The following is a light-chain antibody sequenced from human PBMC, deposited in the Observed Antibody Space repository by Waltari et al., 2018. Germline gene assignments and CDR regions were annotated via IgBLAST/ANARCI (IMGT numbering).Light chain of an antibody. J-gene: IGKJ1*01. CDR3: QQYYATPRT. CDR1: RSVLYSSNNKNF. V-gene: IGKV4-1*01. Sequence: DIVMTQSPDSLAVSLGERASINCKSSRSVLYSSNNKNFLGWYQQKPGQKPKLLIYWASTRESGVPDRFTGSGSGTDFTLTINNLQAEDVAVYYCQQYYATPRTFGQGTRVEIK. CDR2: WAS.